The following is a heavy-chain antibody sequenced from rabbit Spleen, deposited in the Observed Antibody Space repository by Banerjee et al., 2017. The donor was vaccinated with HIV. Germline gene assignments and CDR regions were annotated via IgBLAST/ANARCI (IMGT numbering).Heavy chain of an antibody. D-gene: IGHD6-1*01. V-gene: IGHV1S40*01. Sequence: QSLEESGGGLVQPEGSLTLTCTASGFSFSSGYYMCWVRQATGKGLEGIACIYAGSSGSTYYASWAKGRFTISSDNAQNTVDLQMSGLTAADTATYFCARAGYAGYGYANFRDYYGMDLWGPGTLVTVS. CDR3: ARAGYAGYGYANFRDYYGMDL. J-gene: IGHJ6*01. CDR2: IYAGSSGST. CDR1: GFSFSSGYY.